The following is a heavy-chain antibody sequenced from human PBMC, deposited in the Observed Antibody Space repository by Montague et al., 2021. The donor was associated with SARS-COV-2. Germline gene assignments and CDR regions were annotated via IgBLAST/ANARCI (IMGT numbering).Heavy chain of an antibody. D-gene: IGHD2-8*02. CDR1: GGSISGGSYY. J-gene: IGHJ6*02. CDR3: ARDRRRRLVRLCGMDV. CDR2: IYYSGST. V-gene: IGHV4-61*01. Sequence: SETLSLTCTVSGGSISGGSYYWSWIRQPPGKGLEWIGYIYYSGSTYYNPSLKSRVTISVDTSKNQFSLKLSSVTAADTAVYYCARDRRRRLVRLCGMDVWGQGTTVTVSS.